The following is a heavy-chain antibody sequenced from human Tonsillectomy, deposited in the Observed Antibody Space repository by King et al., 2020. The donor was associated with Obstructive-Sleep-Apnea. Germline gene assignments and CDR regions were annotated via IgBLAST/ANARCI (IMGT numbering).Heavy chain of an antibody. CDR3: ARLDGXTQPSXYXXGXXX. CDR1: GYSFNTYW. V-gene: IGHV5-51*01. Sequence: QLVQSGAEMKKPGESLKISCKGSGYSFNTYWIGWVRQMPGKGLEWLGIIYPGDSDARYSPSFQGQVTISADKSSSSAYLQWSSLKASDSGIYYCARLDGXTQPSXYXXGXXXXGQGXXVTVSS. CDR2: IYPGDSDA. D-gene: IGHD2-2*03. J-gene: IGHJ6*02.